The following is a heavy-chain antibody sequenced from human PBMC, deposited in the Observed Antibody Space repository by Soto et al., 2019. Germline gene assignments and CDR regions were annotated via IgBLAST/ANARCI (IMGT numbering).Heavy chain of an antibody. CDR1: GESCSDFY. Sequence: QVQLQQWGAGLLKPSATLSLSCAVYGESCSDFYWTRSRQPPGEELEWIGEMTLAGSTNYTPSLERRVPLSVDTSKNQFSLKLRSVTAADTAIYYCAGGAPTSCSGGYCYPSWETWGQGTLVTVSS. J-gene: IGHJ5*02. V-gene: IGHV4-34*02. CDR3: AGGAPTSCSGGYCYPSWET. CDR2: MTLAGST. D-gene: IGHD2-15*01.